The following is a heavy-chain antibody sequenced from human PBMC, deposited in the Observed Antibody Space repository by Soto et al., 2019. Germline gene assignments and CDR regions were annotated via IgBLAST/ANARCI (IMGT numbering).Heavy chain of an antibody. CDR3: AKRRGAGGHFDY. V-gene: IGHV3-23*01. CDR1: GFTFSSYA. Sequence: QSGGSPRLSCAASGFTFSSYAMGWVRQGPGKGLEWVAVVSIGGSTHYADSVRGRFTISRDNSKNTLSLQMNSLTAEDTAVYFCAKRRGAGGHFDYWGQGALVTVYS. J-gene: IGHJ4*02. CDR2: VSIGGST. D-gene: IGHD2-15*01.